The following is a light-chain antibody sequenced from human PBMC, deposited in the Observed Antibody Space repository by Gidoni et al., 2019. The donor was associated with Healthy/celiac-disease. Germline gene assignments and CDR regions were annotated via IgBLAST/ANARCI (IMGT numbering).Light chain of an antibody. CDR1: QSVSSN. J-gene: IGKJ2*01. CDR2: GAS. Sequence: EIVMTQSPATLSVSPGERATLSCRASQSVSSNLAWYQQKPGQAPRLLIYGASTRANGIPARFSGSGAGKEFTLNISSLQAEDFAIYYWQEYNNWAPYTFGQGTKLEIK. V-gene: IGKV3-15*01. CDR3: QEYNNWAPYT.